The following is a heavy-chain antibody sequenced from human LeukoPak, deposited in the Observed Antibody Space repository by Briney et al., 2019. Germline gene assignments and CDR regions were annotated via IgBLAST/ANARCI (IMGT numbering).Heavy chain of an antibody. J-gene: IGHJ6*03. Sequence: PETLSLTCAVYGGSFSGYYWSWIRQPPGKGLEWIGEINHSGSTNYNPSLKSRVTISVDPSKNQFSLKLSSVTAADTAVYYCARVMHFYYYFYMHVWGKGPTVTVSS. CDR1: GGSFSGYY. CDR3: ARVMHFYYYFYMHV. D-gene: IGHD3-16*01. CDR2: INHSGST. V-gene: IGHV4-34*01.